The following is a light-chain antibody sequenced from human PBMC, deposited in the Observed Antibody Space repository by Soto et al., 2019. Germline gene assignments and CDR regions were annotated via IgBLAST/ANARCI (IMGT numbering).Light chain of an antibody. CDR1: QSISSW. CDR3: QDDKESST. Sequence: DIQMTQSPSTLSASVGDRVTITCRASQSISSWLAWYQQKPGKAPKLLIYEASSSEIGVPPRFSGSGFGTEFNLTSSSLHPDAFTTYYCQDDKESSTFGQGTRLEIK. J-gene: IGKJ1*01. V-gene: IGKV1-5*03. CDR2: EAS.